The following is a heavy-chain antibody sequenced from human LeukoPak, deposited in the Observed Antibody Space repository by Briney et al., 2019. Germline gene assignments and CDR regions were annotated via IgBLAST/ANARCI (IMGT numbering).Heavy chain of an antibody. CDR3: FLSYYGVLFVN. Sequence: GKSLRLSGAASGFSFNRFDMHWHRQAPGKGLEWVAVVSNDETNKDYGNSVKGRCTIARDNSKNTLYLQMNSLRVEDTAVYYCFLSYYGVLFVNWGQGALVTVSS. J-gene: IGHJ4*02. CDR1: GFSFNRFD. CDR2: VSNDETNK. V-gene: IGHV3-30*04. D-gene: IGHD1-26*01.